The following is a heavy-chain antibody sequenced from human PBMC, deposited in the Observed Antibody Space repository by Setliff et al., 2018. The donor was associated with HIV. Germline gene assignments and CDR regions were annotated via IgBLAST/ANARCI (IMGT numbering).Heavy chain of an antibody. CDR2: IYSSGST. CDR3: ARDLSTDSSGPYYHMDV. CDR1: GGSISSGSYY. V-gene: IGHV4-61*09. D-gene: IGHD3-22*01. Sequence: SETLSLTCTVSGGSISSGSYYWSWIRQPAGKGLEWIGHIYSSGSTNYNPSLKSRLTISVDTSKNQFSLRLRSVTAADTAVYYCARDLSTDSSGPYYHMDVWGRGTTVTVSS. J-gene: IGHJ6*03.